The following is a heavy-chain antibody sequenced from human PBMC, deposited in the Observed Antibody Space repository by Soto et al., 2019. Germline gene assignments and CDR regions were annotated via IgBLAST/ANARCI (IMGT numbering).Heavy chain of an antibody. J-gene: IGHJ4*02. Sequence: PGGSLRLSCAASGFTFSSYWMHWVRQAPGKGLVWVSRINSDGSSTSYADSVKVRFTISRDNAKNTLYLQMNSLRAEDTAVYYCARTQTYYYDSGGYYSLYYWGQGTLVTVSS. D-gene: IGHD3-22*01. V-gene: IGHV3-74*01. CDR1: GFTFSSYW. CDR3: ARTQTYYYDSGGYYSLYY. CDR2: INSDGSST.